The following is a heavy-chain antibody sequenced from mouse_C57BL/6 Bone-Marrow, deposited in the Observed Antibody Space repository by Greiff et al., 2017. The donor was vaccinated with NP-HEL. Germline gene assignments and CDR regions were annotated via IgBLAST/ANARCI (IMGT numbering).Heavy chain of an antibody. V-gene: IGHV3-8*01. CDR2: ISYSGST. CDR1: GYSITSDY. J-gene: IGHJ4*01. CDR3: ASHAPPAGAMDD. Sequence: EVKLVESGPGLAKPSQTLSLPCSVTGYSITSDYWNWIRKFPGNKLEYMGYISYSGSTYYNPSLKSRISLTRDTSKNQYYRQVTSMTTEDTSTYYGASHAPPAGAMDDWGQGTPVTFSS.